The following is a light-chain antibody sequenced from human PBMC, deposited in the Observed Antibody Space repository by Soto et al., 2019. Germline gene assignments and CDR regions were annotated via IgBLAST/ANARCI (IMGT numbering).Light chain of an antibody. CDR1: ESVRSS. CDR2: DAS. Sequence: EILLTQSPATLSLSPGERATLSCRASESVRSSLAWYQQKPGQAPRLLIYDASTRATGIPGRFSGSGSGTDFTLTTSNLEPEDFAVYYWQQRSSWPWTFGQGAKVEIK. V-gene: IGKV3-11*01. J-gene: IGKJ1*01. CDR3: QQRSSWPWT.